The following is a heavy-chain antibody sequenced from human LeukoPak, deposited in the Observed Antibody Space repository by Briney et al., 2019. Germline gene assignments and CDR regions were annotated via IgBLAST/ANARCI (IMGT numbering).Heavy chain of an antibody. CDR2: IYYSGST. CDR1: GGSISTYY. V-gene: IGHV4-59*01. CDR3: ARGPTSGWFL. D-gene: IGHD6-19*01. Sequence: KPSETLSLTCTVSGGSISTYYWSWIRQPPGKGLEWIGYIYYSGSTNYNPSLKSRVTISVDTSKNQFSLKLSSVTAADTAVYYCARGPTSGWFLWGQGILVTVSS. J-gene: IGHJ4*02.